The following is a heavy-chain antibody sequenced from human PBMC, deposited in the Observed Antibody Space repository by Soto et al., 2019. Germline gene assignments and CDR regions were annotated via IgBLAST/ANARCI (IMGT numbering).Heavy chain of an antibody. J-gene: IGHJ5*02. D-gene: IGHD3-22*01. CDR2: ISYDGSNK. CDR1: GFTFSSYA. Sequence: GGSLRLSCAASGFTFSSYAMHWVRQAPGKGLEWVAVISYDGSNKYYADSVKGRFTISRDNSKNTLYLQMNSLRAEDTAVYYCAGSYDSSGLINWFDPWGQGTLVTV. V-gene: IGHV3-30-3*01. CDR3: AGSYDSSGLINWFDP.